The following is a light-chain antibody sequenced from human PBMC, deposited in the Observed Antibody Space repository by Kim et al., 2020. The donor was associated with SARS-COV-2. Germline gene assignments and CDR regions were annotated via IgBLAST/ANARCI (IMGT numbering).Light chain of an antibody. CDR1: QSVSSSY. V-gene: IGKV3-20*01. CDR3: QQYGSSPPYT. CDR2: AAS. J-gene: IGKJ2*01. Sequence: EIVLTQSPGTLSLSPGERATLSCRASQSVSSSYLAWYQQTPGQTPRLLIYAASSRATGIPDRFSGSGSGTDFTLTISRLEPEDFAVYYCQQYGSSPPYTFGQGTKLEI.